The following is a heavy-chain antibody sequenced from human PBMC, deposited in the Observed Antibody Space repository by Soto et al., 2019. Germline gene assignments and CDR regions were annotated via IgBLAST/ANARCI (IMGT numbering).Heavy chain of an antibody. D-gene: IGHD1-1*01. CDR2: IDESGDS. Sequence: PXGTLALTCTVSGGPIRRSSHYGGWIRQSPGTGLEWIGSIDESGDSYYNPSLKSRVTIFVDTSKNQFSLKLISVTGADSAIYYCAREGGYVDYWGQGTLVTVSS. V-gene: IGHV4-39*02. CDR3: AREGGYVDY. J-gene: IGHJ4*02. CDR1: GGPIRRSSHY.